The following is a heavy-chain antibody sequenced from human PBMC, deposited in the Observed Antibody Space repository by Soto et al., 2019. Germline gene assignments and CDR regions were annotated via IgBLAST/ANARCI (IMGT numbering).Heavy chain of an antibody. V-gene: IGHV3-23*01. CDR2: ISGSGGNT. J-gene: IGHJ4*02. Sequence: GGPLRLSCEGSVFTFSTYDMSWIRQAPGKGPEWVSAISGSGGNTYYADSVKGRFTISRDNSRNTLYLQMNSLRAEDTAVYYCARGSNLAGYWGQGTLVTVSS. CDR1: VFTFSTYD. CDR3: ARGSNLAGY.